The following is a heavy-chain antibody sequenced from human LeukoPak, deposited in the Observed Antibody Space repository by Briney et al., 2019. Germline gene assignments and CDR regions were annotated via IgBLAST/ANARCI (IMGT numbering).Heavy chain of an antibody. V-gene: IGHV4-59*01. D-gene: IGHD6-6*01. J-gene: IGHJ1*01. Sequence: SETLSLTCTVSGGSISTYYRNWLRQPPGKGLEWIGYIYHSGSTNYNPSLQSRVTISVDTSKNQFSLNLNSVTAADTAVYYCARGGAARLHFQNWGQGTLVTVSS. CDR3: ARGGAARLHFQN. CDR2: IYHSGST. CDR1: GGSISTYY.